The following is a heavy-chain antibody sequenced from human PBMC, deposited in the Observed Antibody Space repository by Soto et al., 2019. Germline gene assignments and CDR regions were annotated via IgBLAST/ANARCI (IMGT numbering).Heavy chain of an antibody. Sequence: ASVKVSCKASGYTITSYGITGVRQAPGQGLEWMGWISAYNGNTNYAQKLQGRVTMTTDTSTSTAYMELRSLRSDDTAVYYCASTIFGVLIGGYWGQGTLVTVSS. CDR1: GYTITSYG. V-gene: IGHV1-18*01. CDR2: ISAYNGNT. D-gene: IGHD3-3*01. J-gene: IGHJ4*02. CDR3: ASTIFGVLIGGY.